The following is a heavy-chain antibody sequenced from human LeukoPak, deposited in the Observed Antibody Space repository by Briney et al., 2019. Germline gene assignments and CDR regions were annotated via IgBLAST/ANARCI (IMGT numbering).Heavy chain of an antibody. D-gene: IGHD3-10*01. CDR3: ARITMVRGVTSRDAFDI. J-gene: IGHJ3*02. CDR1: GGSISGGSHY. CDR2: IYTSGIT. Sequence: SQTLSLTCTVSGGSISGGSHYWSWIRQPAGKGLEWIGHIYTSGITNYNPSLKSRVTMSVDTSKNQFSLKLSSVTAADTAVYYCARITMVRGVTSRDAFDIWGQGTMVTVSS. V-gene: IGHV4-61*09.